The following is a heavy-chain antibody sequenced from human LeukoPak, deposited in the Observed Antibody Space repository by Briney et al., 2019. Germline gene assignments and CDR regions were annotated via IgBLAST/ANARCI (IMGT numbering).Heavy chain of an antibody. CDR3: ARGGDNSNFDY. J-gene: IGHJ4*02. D-gene: IGHD4-23*01. V-gene: IGHV1-46*01. CDR1: GYTFTSYY. CDR2: INPGGGST. Sequence: ASVKVSCKASGYTFTSYYIHWVRQAPGQGLEWMGIINPGGGSTSYAQNFQGRVTMTRDTSTSTVYMELSSLRSEDTAIYYCARGGDNSNFDYWGQGTLVTVSS.